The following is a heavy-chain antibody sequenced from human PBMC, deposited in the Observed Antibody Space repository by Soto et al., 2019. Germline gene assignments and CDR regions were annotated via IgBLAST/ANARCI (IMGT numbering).Heavy chain of an antibody. CDR3: AKDGYDYSKYGENYYGSGSYGFDY. CDR1: GFTFSSYG. J-gene: IGHJ4*02. D-gene: IGHD3-10*01. CDR2: ISYDGSNK. Sequence: QVQLVESGGGVVQPGRSLRLSCAASGFTFSSYGMHWVRQAPGKGLEWVAVISYDGSNKYYADSVKGRFTISRDNSKNTVYLQMNSLRAEDTAVYYCAKDGYDYSKYGENYYGSGSYGFDYWGQGTVVTVSS. V-gene: IGHV3-30*18.